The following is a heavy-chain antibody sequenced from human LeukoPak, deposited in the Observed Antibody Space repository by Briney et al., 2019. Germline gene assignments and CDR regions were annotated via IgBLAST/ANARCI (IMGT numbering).Heavy chain of an antibody. Sequence: SETLSLTCAVSGYSIKSGNFWGWLRQPPGKGLEWIGSIYSTGSTYYNPSLNSRVTISTDPSKNQFSLKLTSVTAADTAIYYCASKPTVIKSVNMDVWGKGTTVTVSS. V-gene: IGHV4-38-2*01. D-gene: IGHD4-17*01. CDR1: GYSIKSGNF. CDR2: IYSTGST. CDR3: ASKPTVIKSVNMDV. J-gene: IGHJ6*03.